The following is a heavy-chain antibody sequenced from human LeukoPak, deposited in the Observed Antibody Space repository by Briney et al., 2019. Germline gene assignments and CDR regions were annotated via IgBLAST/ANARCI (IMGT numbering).Heavy chain of an antibody. D-gene: IGHD2-2*01. Sequence: PGGSLRLSCAASGFTFSSYGMHWVRQAPGKGLEWVAFIRYDGSNKYYADSVKGRFTISRDNSKNTLYLQMNSLRAEDTAVYYCAKEPRYCSGTSCRDAFDIWGQGTMVTVSS. CDR1: GFTFSSYG. V-gene: IGHV3-30*02. J-gene: IGHJ3*02. CDR3: AKEPRYCSGTSCRDAFDI. CDR2: IRYDGSNK.